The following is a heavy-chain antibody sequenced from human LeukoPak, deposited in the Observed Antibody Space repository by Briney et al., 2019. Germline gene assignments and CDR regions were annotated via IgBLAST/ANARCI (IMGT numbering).Heavy chain of an antibody. J-gene: IGHJ5*02. Sequence: ASVKVSCKASGYTFTGYYMHWVRQAPGQGLEWMGWINPNSGGTNYAQKFQGRVTMTRDTSISTAYMELSRLRSDDTAVYYCARTGIGHCSSGSCYPQGWFDPWGQGTLVTVSS. V-gene: IGHV1-2*02. D-gene: IGHD2-15*01. CDR2: INPNSGGT. CDR3: ARTGIGHCSSGSCYPQGWFDP. CDR1: GYTFTGYY.